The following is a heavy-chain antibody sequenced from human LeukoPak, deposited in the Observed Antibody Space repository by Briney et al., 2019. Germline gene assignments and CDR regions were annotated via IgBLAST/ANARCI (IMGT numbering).Heavy chain of an antibody. CDR2: IWYDGSNK. Sequence: GGSLRLPCAASGFTFSSYGMHWVRQAPGKGLEWVAVIWYDGSNKYYADSVKGRFTISRDNSKNTLYLQMNSLRAEDTAVYYCARARAAYSSSWYGPFDPWGQGTLVTVSS. J-gene: IGHJ5*02. D-gene: IGHD6-13*01. V-gene: IGHV3-33*01. CDR1: GFTFSSYG. CDR3: ARARAAYSSSWYGPFDP.